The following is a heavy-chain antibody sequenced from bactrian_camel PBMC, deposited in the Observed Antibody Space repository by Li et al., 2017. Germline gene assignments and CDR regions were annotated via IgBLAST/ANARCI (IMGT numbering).Heavy chain of an antibody. Sequence: DVQLVESGGGSVQAGGSLRLSCAVSGATASNYDMIWVRQALGKGLEWVTGIGTREMTYYLDSVKGRFTISRDNAKNMLYLQLDNLKTEDTAVHYCVRDVGHDSLAPADLGYWGRGTQVTVS. J-gene: IGHJ6*01. CDR3: VRDVGHDSLAPADLGY. CDR2: IGTREMT. CDR1: GATASNYD. D-gene: IGHD1*01. V-gene: IGHV3S10*01.